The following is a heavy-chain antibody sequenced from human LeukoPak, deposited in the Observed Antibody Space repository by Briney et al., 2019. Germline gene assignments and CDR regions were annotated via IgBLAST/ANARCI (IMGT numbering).Heavy chain of an antibody. CDR3: AKELRYFDWLSPFDY. D-gene: IGHD3-9*01. CDR1: GFTFSSYG. CDR2: IRYDGSNK. J-gene: IGHJ4*02. Sequence: PGGSLRLSCAASGFTFSSYGMNWVRQAPGKGLEWVAFIRYDGSNKYYADSVKGRFTISRDNSKNTLYLQMNSLRAEDTAVYYCAKELRYFDWLSPFDYWGQGTLVTVSS. V-gene: IGHV3-30*02.